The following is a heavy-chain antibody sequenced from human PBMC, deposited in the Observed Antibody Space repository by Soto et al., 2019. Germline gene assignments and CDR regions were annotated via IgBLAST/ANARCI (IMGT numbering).Heavy chain of an antibody. V-gene: IGHV4-34*01. CDR3: ARGGSSDWQVALDI. CDR1: AGSFSYYY. D-gene: IGHD6-19*01. J-gene: IGHJ3*02. Sequence: SETLSLTCAVYAGSFSYYYWNWIRQSPGKGLKWIGKIKHSGSSNYNPSLRSRVSISVDMSKNQFSLRLTSVTAADTTVYYCARGGSSDWQVALDIWGQGTMVTVSS. CDR2: IKHSGSS.